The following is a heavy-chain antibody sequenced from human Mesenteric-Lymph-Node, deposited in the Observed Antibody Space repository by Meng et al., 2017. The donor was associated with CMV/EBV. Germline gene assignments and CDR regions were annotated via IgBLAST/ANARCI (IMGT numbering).Heavy chain of an antibody. CDR1: GYTFTCYY. Sequence: SGYTFTCYYMHWVRPSPGQGLEWVAWIDPNSDGTNYAQKFQGRVTMTRDTSISTAYMELSRLRSDDTAVYYCARGAVLRFLEWFGFDPWGQGTLVTVSS. CDR2: IDPNSDGT. J-gene: IGHJ5*02. V-gene: IGHV1-2*02. CDR3: ARGAVLRFLEWFGFDP. D-gene: IGHD3-3*01.